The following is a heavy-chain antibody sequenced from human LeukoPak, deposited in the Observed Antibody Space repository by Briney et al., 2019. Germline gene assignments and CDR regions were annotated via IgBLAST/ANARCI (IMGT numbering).Heavy chain of an antibody. CDR3: ARDQEDFDY. CDR2: IIPIFGTA. J-gene: IGHJ4*02. CDR1: GGAFSSYA. V-gene: IGHV1-69*05. Sequence: ASVKVSCKASGGAFSSYAISWVRQAPGQGLEWMGGIIPIFGTANYAQKFQGRVTVTRDTSTSTVHMELSGLRSEDTAVYYCARDQEDFDYWGQGTLVTVSS.